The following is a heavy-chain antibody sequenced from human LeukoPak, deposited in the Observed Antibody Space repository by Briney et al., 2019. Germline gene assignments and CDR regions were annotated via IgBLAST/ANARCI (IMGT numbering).Heavy chain of an antibody. J-gene: IGHJ5*02. CDR3: ANFQTVGVKPFEH. CDR2: ISPDSNFI. D-gene: IGHD1-26*01. Sequence: GGSLRLSCAGSGFTFSIDGMSWVRQAPGKGLEWVSSISPDSNFIPQADSVKGRFTISRDNAKNSLYLQMESMRVEDTAVYYCANFQTVGVKPFEHWGQGTLVTVSS. V-gene: IGHV3-21*01. CDR1: GFTFSIDG.